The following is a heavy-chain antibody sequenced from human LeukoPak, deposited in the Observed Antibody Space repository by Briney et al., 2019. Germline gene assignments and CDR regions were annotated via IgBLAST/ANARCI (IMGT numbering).Heavy chain of an antibody. Sequence: ASVKASCKASGYTFTDYYLHWVRQAPGQGLEWVGWINPNSGGTNYAQKFQGRVTMTRDTSISTVYMELSRLRSDDTAVYYCSREDYWGQGTLVTVSS. CDR3: SREDY. CDR2: INPNSGGT. CDR1: GYTFTDYY. V-gene: IGHV1-2*02. J-gene: IGHJ4*02.